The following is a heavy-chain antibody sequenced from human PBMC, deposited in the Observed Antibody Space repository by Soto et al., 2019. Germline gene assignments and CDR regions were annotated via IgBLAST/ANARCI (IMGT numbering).Heavy chain of an antibody. D-gene: IGHD2-15*01. CDR1: GGYFSGYY. CDR2: INHSGST. CDR3: AKNLGYCSGGSCPRPMDV. J-gene: IGHJ6*04. V-gene: IGHV4-34*01. Sequence: SETLSLTCAVYGGYFSGYYWSWIRQPPGKGLEWIGEINHSGSTNYNPSLKSRVTISVDTSKNQFSLKLSSVTAADTAVYYCAKNLGYCSGGSCPRPMDVWGKGTTVTVSS.